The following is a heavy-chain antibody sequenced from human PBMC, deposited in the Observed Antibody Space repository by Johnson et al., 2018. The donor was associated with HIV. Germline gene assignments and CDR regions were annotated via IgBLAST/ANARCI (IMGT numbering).Heavy chain of an antibody. J-gene: IGHJ3*02. V-gene: IGHV3-64*01. CDR2: ISSNGGST. CDR3: ARVSNHAFDI. Sequence: EQLVESGGGLVQPGGSLRLSCAASGFTFSSYAMHWVRQAPGKGLEYVSAISSNGGSTYYANSVKGRFTISRDNSKNTLYLQMGSLRAEDTAVYYCARVSNHAFDIWGQGTMVTVSS. CDR1: GFTFSSYA.